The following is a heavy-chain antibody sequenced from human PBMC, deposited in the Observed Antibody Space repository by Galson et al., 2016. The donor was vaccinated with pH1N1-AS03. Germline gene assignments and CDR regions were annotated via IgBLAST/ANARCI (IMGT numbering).Heavy chain of an antibody. CDR1: GFTFSSFG. CDR3: ARADSWGYSDLRGPVG. D-gene: IGHD3-22*01. Sequence: SLRLSCAASGFTFSSFGMIWVRQAPGKGLEWVSYISSGGETIFYGDSVKGRFTISRDSVKNSLYLQMNSLRDEDTAVYYCARADSWGYSDLRGPVGWGQRTPVTAAS. CDR2: ISSGGETI. V-gene: IGHV3-48*02. J-gene: IGHJ1*01.